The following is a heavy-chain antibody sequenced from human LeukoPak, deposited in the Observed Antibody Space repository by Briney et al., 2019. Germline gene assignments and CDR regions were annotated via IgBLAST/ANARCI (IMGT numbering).Heavy chain of an antibody. D-gene: IGHD2-2*01. CDR2: ISSSGSTI. CDR1: GFTFSSYA. J-gene: IGHJ4*02. V-gene: IGHV3-48*04. CDR3: ARGSRYCSSTSCYCDY. Sequence: GGSLRLSCAASGFTFSSYAMSWVRQAPGKGLEWVSYISSSGSTIYYADSVKGRFTISRDNAKNSLYLQMNSLRAEDTAVYYCARGSRYCSSTSCYCDYWGQGTLVTVSS.